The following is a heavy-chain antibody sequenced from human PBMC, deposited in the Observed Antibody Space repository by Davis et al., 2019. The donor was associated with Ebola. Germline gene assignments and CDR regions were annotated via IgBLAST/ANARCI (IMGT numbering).Heavy chain of an antibody. CDR3: ARVRGGIVVVVAATGKKYYFDY. CDR1: GGSFSGYY. J-gene: IGHJ4*02. Sequence: PSETLSLTCAVYGGSFSGYYWSWIRQPPGKGLEWIGEINHSGSTNYNPSLKSRVTISVDTSKNQFSLKLSSVTAADTAVYYCARVRGGIVVVVAATGKKYYFDYWGQGTLVTVSS. D-gene: IGHD2-15*01. CDR2: INHSGST. V-gene: IGHV4-34*01.